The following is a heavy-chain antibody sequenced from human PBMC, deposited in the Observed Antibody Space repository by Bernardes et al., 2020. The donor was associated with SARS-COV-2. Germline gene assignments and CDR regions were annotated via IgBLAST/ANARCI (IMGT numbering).Heavy chain of an antibody. CDR3: ARNIVVVPAAMVIDY. J-gene: IGHJ4*02. D-gene: IGHD2-2*01. CDR2: ISYAGSNK. V-gene: IGHV3-30*04. Sequence: SLSLSCAASGFTFSLYAMHWVRQAPGKGLEWVSVISYAGSNKYSADSVKGRFTISRDNSKNTLYLQMNSLRAEDTAVYYCARNIVVVPAAMVIDYWGQGTLVTVSS. CDR1: GFTFSLYA.